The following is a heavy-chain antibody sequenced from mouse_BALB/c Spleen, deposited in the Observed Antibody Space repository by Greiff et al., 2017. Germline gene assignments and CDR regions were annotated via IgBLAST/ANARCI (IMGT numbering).Heavy chain of an antibody. CDR2: IDPANGNT. D-gene: IGHD2-4*01. CDR1: GFNIKDTY. CDR3: APVYYDYDGGFAY. V-gene: IGHV14-3*02. J-gene: IGHJ3*01. Sequence: VQLQQSGAELVKPGASVKLSCTASGFNIKDTYMHWVKQRPEQGLEWIGRIDPANGNTKYDPKFQGKATITADTSSNTAYLQLSSLTSEDTAVYYCAPVYYDYDGGFAYWGQGTLVTVSA.